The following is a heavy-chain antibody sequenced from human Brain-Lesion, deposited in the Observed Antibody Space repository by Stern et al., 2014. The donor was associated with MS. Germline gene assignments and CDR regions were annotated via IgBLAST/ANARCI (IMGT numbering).Heavy chain of an antibody. CDR1: GGSISSSSYY. D-gene: IGHD3-10*01. CDR3: AKLWLGELPESPFDY. J-gene: IGHJ4*02. CDR2: IYYRGST. Sequence: VQLVQSGPGLVKPSETLSLTCTVSGGSISSSSYYWGWIRQPPGKGLEWIGSIYYRGSTYYNPSLKSRVTISMDTSTTHFSLRLSSVTAADTAVYFCAKLWLGELPESPFDYWGQGTLVTVSS. V-gene: IGHV4-39*02.